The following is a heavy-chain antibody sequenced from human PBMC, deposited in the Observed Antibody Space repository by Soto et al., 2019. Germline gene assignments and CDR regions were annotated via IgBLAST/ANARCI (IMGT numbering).Heavy chain of an antibody. CDR2: ISWNSGSI. CDR1: GFTFDDYA. D-gene: IGHD4-17*01. V-gene: IGHV3-9*01. CDR3: AKVSSPGVTKRYFAY. Sequence: EVQLVESGGGLVQPGRSLRLSCAASGFTFDDYAMHWVRQAPGKGLEWVSGISWNSGSIGYADSVKGRFTISRDNAKNSLYLQMNSLGAEDTALYYCAKVSSPGVTKRYFAYWGQGTLVTVSS. J-gene: IGHJ4*02.